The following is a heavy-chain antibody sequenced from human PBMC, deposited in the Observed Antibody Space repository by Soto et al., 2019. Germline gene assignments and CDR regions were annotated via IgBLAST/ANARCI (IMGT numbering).Heavy chain of an antibody. D-gene: IGHD2-15*01. Sequence: GASVKVSCKASGYTFTSYYMHWVRQAPGQGLEWMGVIEPSGGSKSYTQKFQDRITMTRDTSTSTVYMELSSLKSEDTAVYYCITVPWEVVVVNWGQGTLVTVSS. J-gene: IGHJ4*02. CDR1: GYTFTSYY. CDR3: ITVPWEVVVVN. CDR2: IEPSGGSK. V-gene: IGHV1-46*01.